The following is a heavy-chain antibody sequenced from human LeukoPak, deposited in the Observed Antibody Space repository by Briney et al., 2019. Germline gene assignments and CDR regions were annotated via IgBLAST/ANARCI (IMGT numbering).Heavy chain of an antibody. CDR3: ARDGISSSSSSPAFYYYYGMDV. CDR2: IHYSGST. V-gene: IGHV4-59*11. CDR1: GGSISGHY. J-gene: IGHJ6*02. D-gene: IGHD6-6*01. Sequence: SETLSLICTASGGSISGHYWSWIRQPPGKTLEWIGHIHYSGSTDYNLSLKSRVTISVDTSKNQFSLKLSSVTAADTAVYYCARDGISSSSSSPAFYYYYGMDVWGQGTTVTVSS.